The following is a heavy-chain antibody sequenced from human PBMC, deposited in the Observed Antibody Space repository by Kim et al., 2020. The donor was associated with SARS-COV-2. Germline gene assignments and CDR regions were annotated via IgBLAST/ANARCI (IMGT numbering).Heavy chain of an antibody. CDR2: ITASGRDT. V-gene: IGHV3-23*01. J-gene: IGHJ4*01. Sequence: GGSLRLSCEASGFTFRNYAMNWVRQAPGKGLEWVSAITASGRDTYYAGSGKGRFTVSRDNSKNIVYLQLDSLRGGDTATYYCARDVGSNSLAYFDYWGLEPLSPSPQ. CDR3: ARDVGSNSLAYFDY. D-gene: IGHD3-16*01. CDR1: GFTFRNYA.